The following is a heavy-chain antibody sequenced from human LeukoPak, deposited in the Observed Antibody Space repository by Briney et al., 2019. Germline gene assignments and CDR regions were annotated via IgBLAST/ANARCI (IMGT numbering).Heavy chain of an antibody. CDR3: ARDQKGAFDY. V-gene: IGHV3-7*01. CDR2: IKQDGSDK. Sequence: GGSLRLSCAASGFSFSTYWRTWVRQAPGKGLEWVANIKQDGSDKYYVDSVKGRFTISRDNAKNSLYLQMKSLRDEDTAVYFCARDQKGAFDYWGQGTLVTVSS. D-gene: IGHD1-26*01. J-gene: IGHJ4*02. CDR1: GFSFSTYW.